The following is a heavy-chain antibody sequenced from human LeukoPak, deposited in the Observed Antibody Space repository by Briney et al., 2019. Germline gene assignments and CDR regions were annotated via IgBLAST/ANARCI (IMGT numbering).Heavy chain of an antibody. V-gene: IGHV1-2*02. CDR1: GYTFTGYY. J-gene: IGHJ4*02. CDR3: ARFLWLQSNQPNYFDY. Sequence: ASVKVSCKASGYTFTGYYMHWVRQAPGQGLEWMGWINPNSGGTNYAQKFQGRVTMARDTSISTAYMELSRLRSDDTAVCYCARFLWLQSNQPNYFDYWGQGTLVTVSS. CDR2: INPNSGGT. D-gene: IGHD5-24*01.